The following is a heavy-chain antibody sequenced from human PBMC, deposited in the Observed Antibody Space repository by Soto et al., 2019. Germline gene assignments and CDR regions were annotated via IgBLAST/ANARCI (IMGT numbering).Heavy chain of an antibody. CDR1: GFTFSSYA. V-gene: IGHV3-23*01. CDR3: ARGFLEWLSEYCFDY. D-gene: IGHD3-3*01. J-gene: IGHJ4*02. Sequence: EVQLLESGGGLVQPGGSLRLSCAASGFTFSSYAMSWVRQAPGKGLEWVSAISGSGGSTYYADSVKGRFTISRDNSKNTLYLQMNSLRAEYTAVYYCARGFLEWLSEYCFDYWGQGTLVTVSS. CDR2: ISGSGGST.